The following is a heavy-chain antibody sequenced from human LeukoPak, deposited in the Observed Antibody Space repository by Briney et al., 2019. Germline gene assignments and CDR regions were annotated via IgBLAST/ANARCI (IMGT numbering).Heavy chain of an antibody. V-gene: IGHV3-15*01. CDR2: IKSKTDGGTT. CDR1: GFTFSNAW. J-gene: IGHJ4*02. CDR3: TTDWGETGYYDILTGYYNYDY. Sequence: KTGGSLRLSCAASGFTFSNAWMSWVRQAPGKGLEWVGRIKSKTDGGTTDYAAPVKGRFTISRDDSKNTLYLQMNSLKTEDTAVYYCTTDWGETGYYDILTGYYNYDYWGQGTLVTVSS. D-gene: IGHD3-9*01.